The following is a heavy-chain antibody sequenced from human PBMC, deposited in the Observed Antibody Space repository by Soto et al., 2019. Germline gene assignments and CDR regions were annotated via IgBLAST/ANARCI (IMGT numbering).Heavy chain of an antibody. Sequence: QVQLVQSGAEVKKPGASVKVSCKASGYTFTSYYMHWVRQAPGQGLEWMGIINPSGGSTSYAQKFQGRVTMPRDTSTSTFYMELSSLRSEDTAVYYCARDLKLLDSWDYWGQGTLVTVSS. CDR1: GYTFTSYY. J-gene: IGHJ4*02. D-gene: IGHD1-26*01. CDR2: INPSGGST. CDR3: ARDLKLLDSWDY. V-gene: IGHV1-46*01.